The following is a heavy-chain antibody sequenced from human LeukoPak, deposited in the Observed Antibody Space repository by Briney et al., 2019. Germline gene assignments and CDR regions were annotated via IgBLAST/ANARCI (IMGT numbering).Heavy chain of an antibody. CDR1: GYTFTSYG. CDR3: AHASSGWYRLDY. J-gene: IGHJ4*02. V-gene: IGHV1-18*01. Sequence: GASVKVSCKASGYTFTSYGISWVRQAPGQGLEWMGWISAYNGNKNYAQKLQGRVTMTTDTSTSTAYMELRSLRSDDTAVYYCAHASSGWYRLDYWGQGTLVTVSS. D-gene: IGHD6-19*01. CDR2: ISAYNGNK.